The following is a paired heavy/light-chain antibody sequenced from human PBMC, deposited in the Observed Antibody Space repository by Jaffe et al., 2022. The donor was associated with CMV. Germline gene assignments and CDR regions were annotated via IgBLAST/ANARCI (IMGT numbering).Light chain of an antibody. CDR3: QQCDSLPVT. J-gene: IGKJ5*01. CDR1: QDISKY. V-gene: IGKV1-33*01. CDR2: DAS. Sequence: DIQMTQSPSSLSASVGDRVTITCQASQDISKYLNWYQQKPGKAPKLLIYDASDLQIGVPSRFSGSGSGTDFTFTISSLQPEDIAIYYCQQCDSLPVTFGQGTRLEI.
Heavy chain of an antibody. Sequence: QLQLQESGPGLVKPSETLSLTCTVSGGSIRSNIYYWGWIRQPPGKRLEWIGNIHYSGSTYYNPSLKSRVTIYVDTSKNQVSLKLNSVTAADTAVYYCARRPNDGNYFQNWGRGTLVTVSS. D-gene: IGHD1-1*01. CDR2: IHYSGST. CDR3: ARRPNDGNYFQN. CDR1: GGSIRSNIYY. J-gene: IGHJ4*02. V-gene: IGHV4-39*01.